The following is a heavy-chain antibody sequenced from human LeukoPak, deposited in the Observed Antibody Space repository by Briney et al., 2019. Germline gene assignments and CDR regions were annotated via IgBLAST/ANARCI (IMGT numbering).Heavy chain of an antibody. CDR1: GGTFSSSA. CDR2: IIPIFGTA. D-gene: IGHD2-2*01. Sequence: ASVKVSCKASGGTFSSSAISWVRQAPGQGLEWMGGIIPIFGTANYAQKFQGRVTITADESTSTAYMELSSLRSEDTAVYYCARSNIVVVPAAQSPYYYYYGMDVWGQGTTVTVSS. J-gene: IGHJ6*02. V-gene: IGHV1-69*13. CDR3: ARSNIVVVPAAQSPYYYYYGMDV.